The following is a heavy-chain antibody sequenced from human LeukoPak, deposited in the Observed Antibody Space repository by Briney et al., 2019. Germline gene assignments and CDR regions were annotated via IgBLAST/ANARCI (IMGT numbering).Heavy chain of an antibody. CDR2: IYSGGST. D-gene: IGHD5-18*01. Sequence: GGSLRLSCAASGFTVSSNYMSWVRQAPGKGLEWVSVIYSGGSTYYADSVKGRFTISRDNSKNTLYLQMNSMRAEDTAVYYCARGYSTAMVFDYWGQGTLVTASS. V-gene: IGHV3-53*01. CDR3: ARGYSTAMVFDY. J-gene: IGHJ4*02. CDR1: GFTVSSNY.